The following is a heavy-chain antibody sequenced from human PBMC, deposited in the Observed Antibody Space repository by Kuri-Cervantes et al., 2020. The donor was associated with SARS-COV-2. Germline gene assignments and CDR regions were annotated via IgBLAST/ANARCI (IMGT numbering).Heavy chain of an antibody. V-gene: IGHV4-39*02. Sequence: SETLSLTCTVSGGSISSSGYYWGWIRRPPGKGLEWIGSIYYSGSTYYNPSLKSRVTISVDTSKNQFSLKLSSVTAADTTVYYCARDADSSGSLDYWGQGTLVTVSS. CDR2: IYYSGST. J-gene: IGHJ4*02. CDR3: ARDADSSGSLDY. D-gene: IGHD3-22*01. CDR1: GGSISSSGYY.